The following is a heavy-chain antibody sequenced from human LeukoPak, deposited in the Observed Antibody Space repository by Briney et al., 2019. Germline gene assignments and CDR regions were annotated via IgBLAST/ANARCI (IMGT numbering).Heavy chain of an antibody. D-gene: IGHD3-3*01. CDR3: ARAYYDFWSGTPHAFDI. CDR1: GCSFTSFW. Sequence: GGSPKISRKCFGCSFTSFWIGRVRQMPGKGLEWMGIIYPGDSDTRYSPSFQGQVTISADKSISTAYLQWSSLKASDTAMYYCARAYYDFWSGTPHAFDIWGQGTMVTVSS. J-gene: IGHJ3*02. V-gene: IGHV5-51*01. CDR2: IYPGDSDT.